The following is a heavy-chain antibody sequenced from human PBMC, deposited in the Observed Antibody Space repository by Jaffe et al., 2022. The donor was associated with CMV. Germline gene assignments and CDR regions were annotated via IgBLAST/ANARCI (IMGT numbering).Heavy chain of an antibody. CDR2: INAGNGNT. CDR3: ARVLRRLYCSSTSCYEGDDAFDI. Sequence: QVQLVQSGAEVKKPGASVKVSCKASGYTFTSYAMHWVRQAPGQRLEWMGWINAGNGNTKYSQKFQGRVTITRDTSASTAYMELSSLRSEDTAVYYCARVLRRLYCSSTSCYEGDDAFDIWGQGTMVTVSS. CDR1: GYTFTSYA. J-gene: IGHJ3*02. V-gene: IGHV1-3*01. D-gene: IGHD2-2*01.